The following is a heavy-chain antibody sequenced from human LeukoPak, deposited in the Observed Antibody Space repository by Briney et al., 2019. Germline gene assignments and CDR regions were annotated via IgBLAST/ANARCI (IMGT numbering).Heavy chain of an antibody. Sequence: PGGSLRLSCATSGFTFSDYAMTWVRQAPGKGLEWVATISGSGVVTYYADSVKGRFTISRDNAKNSLYLQMNSLRAEDTAVYYCASGTFVEYSSSFDYWGQGTLVTVSS. CDR3: ASGTFVEYSSSFDY. V-gene: IGHV3-21*01. D-gene: IGHD6-6*01. CDR1: GFTFSDYA. J-gene: IGHJ4*02. CDR2: ISGSGVVT.